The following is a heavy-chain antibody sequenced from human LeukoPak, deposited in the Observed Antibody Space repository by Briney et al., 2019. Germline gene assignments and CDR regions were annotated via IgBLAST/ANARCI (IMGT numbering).Heavy chain of an antibody. CDR1: GGTFSSYA. CDR2: IIPIFGTA. Sequence: GASVKVSCKASGGTFSSYAISWVRQAPGQGLEWMGGIIPIFGTANYAQKFQGRVTITADKSTSTAYMELSSLRSEDTAVYYCARSSSSGYDLPDYWGQGTLVTVSS. J-gene: IGHJ4*02. V-gene: IGHV1-69*06. CDR3: ARSSSSGYDLPDY. D-gene: IGHD5-12*01.